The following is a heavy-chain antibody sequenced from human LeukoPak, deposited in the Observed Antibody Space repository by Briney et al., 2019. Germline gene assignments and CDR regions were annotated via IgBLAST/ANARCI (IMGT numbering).Heavy chain of an antibody. J-gene: IGHJ4*02. CDR1: GFTFSTYA. Sequence: GRSLRLSCAASGFTFSTYAMHWLRQAPGQRLEWMGWINAGNGNTKYSQRVQGRVTITRDTSANTAYMELSSLRSEDTAVYYCARGSIGYPRYFDYWGQGTLVTVSS. D-gene: IGHD3-22*01. CDR2: INAGNGNT. CDR3: ARGSIGYPRYFDY. V-gene: IGHV1-3*01.